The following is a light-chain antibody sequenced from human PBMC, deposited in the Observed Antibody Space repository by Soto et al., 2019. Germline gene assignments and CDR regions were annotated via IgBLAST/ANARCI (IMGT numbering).Light chain of an antibody. CDR2: DAS. CDR1: QSVSSY. J-gene: IGKJ4*01. Sequence: EIVLTQSQATLSLSPGERATLSCRASQSVSSYLAWYQQKPGQAPRLLIYDASNRATGIPARFSGSGSGTDFTLTISSLEPEDFAIYYCQQRGNWPLTFGGGTRWISN. CDR3: QQRGNWPLT. V-gene: IGKV3-11*01.